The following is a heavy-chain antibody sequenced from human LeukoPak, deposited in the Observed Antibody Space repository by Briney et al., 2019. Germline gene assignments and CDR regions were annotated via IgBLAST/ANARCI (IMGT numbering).Heavy chain of an antibody. V-gene: IGHV4-59*08. CDR3: ARTPSSSSWSPYYYGMDV. CDR2: IYYSGST. J-gene: IGHJ6*02. D-gene: IGHD6-13*01. Sequence: SETLSLTCTVSGGSISSYYWSWIRQPPGKGLEWIGYIYYSGSTNYNPSLKSRVTISVDTSKNQFSLKLSSVTAADTAVYYCARTPSSSSWSPYYYGMDVWGQGTTVTVSS. CDR1: GGSISSYY.